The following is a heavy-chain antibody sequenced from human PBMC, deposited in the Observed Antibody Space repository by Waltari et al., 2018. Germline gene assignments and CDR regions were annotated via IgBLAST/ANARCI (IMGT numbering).Heavy chain of an antibody. V-gene: IGHV4-34*01. J-gene: IGHJ4*01. Sequence: QVQLHQWGAGLLKPSETLSLTCPWSGESFRGHFWSWIRQSPGKGLEWVGAIHYSGSTNYNPSLKSRLSLSVDTTKKQFSLRLTSVTAADTGVYFCARYGEVPPNYFFDYWGQGTLVTVSS. CDR1: GESFRGHF. D-gene: IGHD2-21*01. CDR2: IHYSGST. CDR3: ARYGEVPPNYFFDY.